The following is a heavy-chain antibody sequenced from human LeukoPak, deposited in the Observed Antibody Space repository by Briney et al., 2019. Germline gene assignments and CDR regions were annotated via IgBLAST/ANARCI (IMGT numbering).Heavy chain of an antibody. J-gene: IGHJ4*02. V-gene: IGHV3-30*04. Sequence: GGSLRLSCAASGFTFRSHAMHWVRQAPGKGLEWVAVISYDGSNKYYADSVKGRFTISRDNSKNTLYLQVNSLRAEDTAVYYCARDSLYCSSTSCPIDYWGQGALVTVSS. CDR2: ISYDGSNK. CDR1: GFTFRSHA. CDR3: ARDSLYCSSTSCPIDY. D-gene: IGHD2-2*01.